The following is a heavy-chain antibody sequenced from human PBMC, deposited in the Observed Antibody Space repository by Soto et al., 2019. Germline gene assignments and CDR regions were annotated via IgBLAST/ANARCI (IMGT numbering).Heavy chain of an antibody. J-gene: IGHJ4*02. CDR2: ISGSGGST. Sequence: HPEGSLRLSCAASGFTFDSYAMSWVRQAPGKGLEWVSGISGSGGSTYYADSVKGRFTISRDNSKNTLYLQMSSLRAEDTAVYYCAKQGGIFDYWGQGTLVTVSS. D-gene: IGHD1-26*01. V-gene: IGHV3-23*01. CDR1: GFTFDSYA. CDR3: AKQGGIFDY.